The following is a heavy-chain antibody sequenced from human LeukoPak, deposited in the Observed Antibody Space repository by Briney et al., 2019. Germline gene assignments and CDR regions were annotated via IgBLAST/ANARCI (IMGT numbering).Heavy chain of an antibody. CDR3: ARASPPYSSGWYPFNWFDP. J-gene: IGHJ5*02. CDR1: GGTFSSYA. V-gene: IGHV1-69*04. Sequence: SVKVSCKASGGTFSSYAISWVRQAPGEGLEWMGRIIPILGIANYAQKFQGRVTITADKSTSTAYMELSSLRSEDTAVYYCARASPPYSSGWYPFNWFDPWGQGTLVTVSS. CDR2: IIPILGIA. D-gene: IGHD6-19*01.